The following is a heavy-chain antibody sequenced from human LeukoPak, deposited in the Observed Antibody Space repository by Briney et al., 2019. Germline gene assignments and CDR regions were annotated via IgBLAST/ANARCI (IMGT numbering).Heavy chain of an antibody. J-gene: IGHJ4*02. Sequence: GGSLRLSCAASGFTFSSYWMSWVRQAPGKGLEWVANIKQDGSEKYYVDSVKGRFTISRDNAKNSLYLQMNSLRTEDTAVYYCARFSSGYYGSSGYPRPYYFDYWGQGTLVTVSS. CDR1: GFTFSSYW. CDR3: ARFSSGYYGSSGYPRPYYFDY. CDR2: IKQDGSEK. V-gene: IGHV3-7*01. D-gene: IGHD3-22*01.